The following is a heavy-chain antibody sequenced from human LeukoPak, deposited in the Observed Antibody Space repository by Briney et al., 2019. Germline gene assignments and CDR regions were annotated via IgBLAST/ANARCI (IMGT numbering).Heavy chain of an antibody. Sequence: ASVKVSCKASGGTFSSYAISWVRQAPGQGLEWMGWINPNSGGTNYAQKFQGRVTMTRDTSISTAYMELSRLRSDDTAVYYCARDQLYDDYWGQGTLVTVSS. CDR2: INPNSGGT. V-gene: IGHV1-2*02. CDR3: ARDQLYDDY. CDR1: GGTFSSYA. J-gene: IGHJ4*02. D-gene: IGHD2-8*01.